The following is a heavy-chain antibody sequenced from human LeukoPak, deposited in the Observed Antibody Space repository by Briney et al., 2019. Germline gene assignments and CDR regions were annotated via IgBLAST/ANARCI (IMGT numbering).Heavy chain of an antibody. V-gene: IGHV3-30-3*01. CDR2: ISYDRSNK. Sequence: GGSLRLSCAASGFTFSSYAMYWVRQAPGKGLEWVAVISYDRSNKYYADSVQGRFTISRDKSKNTLYLQMNSLRAEDTAVYYCAREYGTDCYYGTDGWGQRTTVTASS. CDR3: AREYGTDCYYGTDG. D-gene: IGHD3/OR15-3a*01. J-gene: IGHJ6*02. CDR1: GFTFSSYA.